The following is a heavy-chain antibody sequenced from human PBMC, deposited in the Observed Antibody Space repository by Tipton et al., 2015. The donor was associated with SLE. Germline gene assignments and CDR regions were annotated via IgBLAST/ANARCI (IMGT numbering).Heavy chain of an antibody. Sequence: TLSLTCAVSGGSISSDNWWSWVRQPPGKGLEWIGEIYHSGSTNYNPSLKSRVTISVDKSKNQVSLKLSSVTAADTAVYYCAREHDHSYGDWFDPWGQGTLVTVSS. D-gene: IGHD4-11*01. CDR3: AREHDHSYGDWFDP. CDR1: GGSISSDNW. V-gene: IGHV4-4*02. CDR2: IYHSGST. J-gene: IGHJ5*02.